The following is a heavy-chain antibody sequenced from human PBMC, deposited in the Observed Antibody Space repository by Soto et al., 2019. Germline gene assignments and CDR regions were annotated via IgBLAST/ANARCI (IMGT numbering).Heavy chain of an antibody. D-gene: IGHD2-2*01. CDR1: GFTFSNAW. CDR2: GKSKTDGGTT. CDR3: TIVVCHGSCHPYYYYYYGMDG. J-gene: IGHJ6*02. V-gene: IGHV3-15*01. Sequence: GGSLRLSCAASGFTFSNAWMSWVRQAPGQGMEWVGRGKSKTDGGTTYYAAPVKGRFTISSYHSYNTLYLQMVSLKAEDTAVYYCTIVVCHGSCHPYYYYYYGMDGWGPGTTVNVSS.